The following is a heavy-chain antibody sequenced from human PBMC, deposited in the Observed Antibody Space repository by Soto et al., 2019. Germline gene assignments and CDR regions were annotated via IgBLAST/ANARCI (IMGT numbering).Heavy chain of an antibody. Sequence: GGSLRLSCAASGFTVSSNYMSWVRQAPGKGLEWVSVIYSGGSTYYADSVKGRFTISRDNSKNTLYLQMNSLRAEDTAVHYCSSSPLTGGNYYGMDVWGQGTTVTVSS. CDR3: SSSPLTGGNYYGMDV. J-gene: IGHJ6*02. V-gene: IGHV3-53*01. CDR1: GFTVSSNY. CDR2: IYSGGST. D-gene: IGHD3-9*01.